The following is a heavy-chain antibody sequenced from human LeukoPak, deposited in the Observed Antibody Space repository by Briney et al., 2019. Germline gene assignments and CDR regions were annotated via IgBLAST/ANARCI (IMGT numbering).Heavy chain of an antibody. Sequence: ASLKVSCKASGYTFTDYHLHWVRQAPGQGPEWMGWISPNSGDTGYAQTFQGRVTMTRDTSISTAYMELSRLRSDDTAVYSCARSGYMWSYDYWGQGTLVTVST. V-gene: IGHV1-2*02. CDR2: ISPNSGDT. CDR3: ARSGYMWSYDY. D-gene: IGHD6-13*01. J-gene: IGHJ4*02. CDR1: GYTFTDYH.